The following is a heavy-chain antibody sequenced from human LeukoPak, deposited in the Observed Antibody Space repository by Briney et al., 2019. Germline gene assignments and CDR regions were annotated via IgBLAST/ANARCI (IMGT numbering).Heavy chain of an antibody. V-gene: IGHV3-21*01. J-gene: IGHJ4*02. Sequence: GGTLRLSCAASGFTFSSYSMNWFRQAPGKGLEWVSSISSSSSYIYYADSVKGRFTISRDNAKNSLYLQMNSLRAEDTAVYYCARAVTAIDGVFDYWGQGTLVTVSS. CDR2: ISSSSSYI. CDR3: ARAVTAIDGVFDY. CDR1: GFTFSSYS. D-gene: IGHD2-21*02.